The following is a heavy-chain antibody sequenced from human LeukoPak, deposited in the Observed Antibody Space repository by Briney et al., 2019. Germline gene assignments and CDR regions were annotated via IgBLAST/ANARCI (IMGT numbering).Heavy chain of an antibody. D-gene: IGHD6-19*01. CDR1: GGSISSYY. J-gene: IGHJ5*02. CDR2: IYYIGNT. V-gene: IGHV4-59*12. Sequence: SETLSLTCTVSGGSISSYYWSWLRQPQGKGLEGVGYIYYIGNTKYNPSLKCRVTISVHTSKTQFSLKLRSVTAADTAAYYCARKDFRIAVAGPNWFDPWGQGTLVTVSS. CDR3: ARKDFRIAVAGPNWFDP.